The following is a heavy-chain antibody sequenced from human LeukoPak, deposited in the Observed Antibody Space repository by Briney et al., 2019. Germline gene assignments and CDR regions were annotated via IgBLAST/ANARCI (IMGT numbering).Heavy chain of an antibody. Sequence: KSGGSLRLSCAASGFTFSSYSMAWVRQAPGKGLEWVSSIDTTSTYIFYGDSVKGRFTISRDNSKNTLYLQMNSLRAEDTAVYYCATSNWAHGLGPWGQGTLVTVSS. CDR3: ATSNWAHGLGP. V-gene: IGHV3-21*04. CDR2: IDTTSTYI. CDR1: GFTFSSYS. J-gene: IGHJ5*02. D-gene: IGHD3-16*01.